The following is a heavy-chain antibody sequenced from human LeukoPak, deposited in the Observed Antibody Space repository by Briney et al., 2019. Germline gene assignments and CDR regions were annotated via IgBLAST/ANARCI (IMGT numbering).Heavy chain of an antibody. V-gene: IGHV1-18*01. CDR2: ISAYNGNT. CDR1: GYTFTSYG. J-gene: IGHJ6*02. CDR3: ASDLYSSSWYHYYYGMDV. Sequence: GASVKVSCKASGYTFTSYGISWVRQAPGQGLEWMGWISAYNGNTNYAQKLQGRVTMTTDTSTSTAYMELRSLRSDDTAVYYCASDLYSSSWYHYYYGMDVWGQGTTVTVSS. D-gene: IGHD6-13*01.